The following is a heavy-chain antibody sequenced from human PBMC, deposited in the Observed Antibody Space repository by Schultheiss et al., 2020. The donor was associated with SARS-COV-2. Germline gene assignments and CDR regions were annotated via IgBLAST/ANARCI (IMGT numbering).Heavy chain of an antibody. J-gene: IGHJ4*02. CDR2: ISYDGSNK. V-gene: IGHV3-30*01. CDR3: ASGVGLFSIFGVVITPYYFDY. Sequence: GGSLRLSCAASGFTFSSYAMHWVRQAPGKGLEWVAVISYDGSNKYYADSVKGRFTISRDNSKNTLYLQMNSLRAEDTAVYYCASGVGLFSIFGVVITPYYFDYWGQGTLVTVSS. D-gene: IGHD3-3*01. CDR1: GFTFSSYA.